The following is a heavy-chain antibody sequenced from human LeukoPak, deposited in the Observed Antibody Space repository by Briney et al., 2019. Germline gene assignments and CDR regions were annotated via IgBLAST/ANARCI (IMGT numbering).Heavy chain of an antibody. CDR2: IYNRGNT. Sequence: SETLSLTCTVSGDSFSSYYWSWIRQPPGEGLEWVGHIYNRGNTHYNPSLKSRVTISVDKSKDQFSLTQNSVTAADTAVFYCGRRHHNWAFDYWGQGTLVTVSS. J-gene: IGHJ4*02. CDR1: GDSFSSYY. D-gene: IGHD1-20*01. CDR3: GRRHHNWAFDY. V-gene: IGHV4-59*08.